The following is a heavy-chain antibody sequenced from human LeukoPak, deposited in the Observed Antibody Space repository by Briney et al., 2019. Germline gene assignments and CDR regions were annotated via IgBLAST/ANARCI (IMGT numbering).Heavy chain of an antibody. CDR3: ARGIRPLPNYHFDY. CDR2: IYSGGST. V-gene: IGHV3-66*02. Sequence: QPGGSLRLSCAASGFTVSSNYMSWVRQAPGKGLEWVSVIYSGGSTYYADSVKGRFTIPRDNSKNTLYLQMNSLRTEDTAVYYCARGIRPLPNYHFDYWGQGTLVTVSS. D-gene: IGHD5-24*01. J-gene: IGHJ4*02. CDR1: GFTVSSNY.